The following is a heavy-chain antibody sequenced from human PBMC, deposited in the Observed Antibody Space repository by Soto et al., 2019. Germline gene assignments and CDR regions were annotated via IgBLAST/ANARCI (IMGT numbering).Heavy chain of an antibody. CDR1: GGTFRSYS. V-gene: IGHV1-69*01. Sequence: QVQLVQSGAEVKKPGSSVKVSCKASGGTFRSYSISWVRQAPGQGLEWMGGIIPIFDITNYAQKFQGRVTITADESTSTAYMELSSLGSDDTAVYYCARPDEGCYSSNHHYYYALDVWGQVTTVTV. CDR2: IIPIFDIT. D-gene: IGHD2-21*01. J-gene: IGHJ6*02. CDR3: ARPDEGCYSSNHHYYYALDV.